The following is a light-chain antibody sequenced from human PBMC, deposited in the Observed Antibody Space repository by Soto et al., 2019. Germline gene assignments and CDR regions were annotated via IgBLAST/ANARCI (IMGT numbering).Light chain of an antibody. J-gene: IGKJ4*01. CDR2: GAS. V-gene: IGKV3-15*01. Sequence: EIVMTQSPATLSKSPGERATLSCRASQSISTKVAWYQQKPGQAPRLLIYGASTRATGVPARFSGSGSGTEFTLSISSLQSEHFAVYYCQQYNSWPLTFGGGTKVEIK. CDR1: QSISTK. CDR3: QQYNSWPLT.